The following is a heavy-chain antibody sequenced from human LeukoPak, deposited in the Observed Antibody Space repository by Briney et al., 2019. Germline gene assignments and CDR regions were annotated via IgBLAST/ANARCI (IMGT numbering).Heavy chain of an antibody. CDR2: INTNTGNP. J-gene: IGHJ4*02. D-gene: IGHD2-15*01. CDR3: ARDGYCSGGSCSLDY. CDR1: GYTFTSYA. V-gene: IGHV7-4-1*02. Sequence: ASVKVSCQASGYTFTSYAMNWVRQAPGQGLEWMGWINTNTGNPTYAQGFTGRFVFSLDTSVSTAYLQISSLKAEDTAVYYCARDGYCSGGSCSLDYWGQGTLVTVSS.